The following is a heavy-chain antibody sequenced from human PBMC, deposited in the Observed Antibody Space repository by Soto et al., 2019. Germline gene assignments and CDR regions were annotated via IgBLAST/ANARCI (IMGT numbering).Heavy chain of an antibody. D-gene: IGHD3-22*01. CDR3: AKDQGSSGYGPLDY. Sequence: PGGSLRLSCAAPGFTFSSYGMHWVRQAPGKGLEWVAVISYDGSNKYYADSVKGRFTISRDNSKNTLYLQMNSLRAEDTAVYYCAKDQGSSGYGPLDYWGQGTLVTVSS. V-gene: IGHV3-30*18. CDR1: GFTFSSYG. J-gene: IGHJ4*02. CDR2: ISYDGSNK.